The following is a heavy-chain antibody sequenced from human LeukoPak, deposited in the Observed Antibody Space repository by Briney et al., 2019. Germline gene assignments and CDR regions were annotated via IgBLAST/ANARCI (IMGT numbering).Heavy chain of an antibody. J-gene: IGHJ4*02. Sequence: PGGSRRLSCAASGFTFFISAMNWVRQDPGKGLEFVSVISTNGDRTYNADSVKGRFTISRDNSKNTLYLQMGSLRADDMAVYYCARGLAISSSGWYDTFDYWGQGALVTVSS. CDR2: ISTNGDRT. CDR1: GFTFFISA. D-gene: IGHD6-19*01. V-gene: IGHV3-64*02. CDR3: ARGLAISSSGWYDTFDY.